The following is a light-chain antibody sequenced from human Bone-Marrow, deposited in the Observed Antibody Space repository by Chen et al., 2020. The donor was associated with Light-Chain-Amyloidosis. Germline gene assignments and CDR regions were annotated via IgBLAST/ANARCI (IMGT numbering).Light chain of an antibody. CDR2: KSS. J-gene: IGKJ1*01. V-gene: IGKV1-5*03. CDR3: QQYGSYSPST. Sequence: DIQVTQSPSTLSASVGDRVIITCRASQSISKWLAWYQQKAGKAPKLLIYKSSSLESGVPSRFSGSGSGTEFSLTISSRQPEDVATYYCQQYGSYSPSTFGQGTKVEIK. CDR1: QSISKW.